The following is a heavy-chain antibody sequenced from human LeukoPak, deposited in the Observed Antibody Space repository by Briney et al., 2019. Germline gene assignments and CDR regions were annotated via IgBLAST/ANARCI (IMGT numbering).Heavy chain of an antibody. CDR1: GGSISSSSYY. Sequence: PSETLSLTCTVSGGSISSSSYYWGWIRQPPGKGLEWIGSIYYSGSTNYNPSLKSRVTISVDTSKNQFSLKLSSVTAADTAVYYCARVTWVGSSRLNWFDPWGQGTLVTVSS. CDR2: IYYSGST. J-gene: IGHJ5*02. D-gene: IGHD6-13*01. V-gene: IGHV4-39*07. CDR3: ARVTWVGSSRLNWFDP.